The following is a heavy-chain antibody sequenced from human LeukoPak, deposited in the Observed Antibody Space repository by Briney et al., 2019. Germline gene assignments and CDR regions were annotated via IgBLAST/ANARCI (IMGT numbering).Heavy chain of an antibody. Sequence: ASVKVSCKASGYTFTSYGISWVRQAPGQGLEWMGWISAYNGNTNYAQKLQGRVTMTADTSTSTSYMELRSLRSDDTAVYYCARGVSIRRWFGENTEFFDYWGQGTLVTVSS. CDR3: ARGVSIRRWFGENTEFFDY. V-gene: IGHV1-18*01. D-gene: IGHD3-10*01. CDR2: ISAYNGNT. J-gene: IGHJ4*02. CDR1: GYTFTSYG.